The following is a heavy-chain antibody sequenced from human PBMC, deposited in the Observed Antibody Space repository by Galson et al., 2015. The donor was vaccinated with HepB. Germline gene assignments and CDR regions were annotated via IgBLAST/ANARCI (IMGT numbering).Heavy chain of an antibody. CDR1: GFTFSSYS. J-gene: IGHJ6*02. D-gene: IGHD2-2*02. Sequence: SLRLSCAASGFTFSSYSMNWVRQAPGKGLEWVSYISSSSSTIYYADSVKGRFTISRDNAKNSLYLQMNSLRDEDTAVYYCARDGHCSSTSCYTVRSYYYYYGMGVWGQGTTVTVSS. V-gene: IGHV3-48*02. CDR3: ARDGHCSSTSCYTVRSYYYYYGMGV. CDR2: ISSSSSTI.